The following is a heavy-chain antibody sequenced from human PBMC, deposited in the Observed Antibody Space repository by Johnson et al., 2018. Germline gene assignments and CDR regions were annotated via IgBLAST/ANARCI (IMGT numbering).Heavy chain of an antibody. V-gene: IGHV3-73*02. J-gene: IGHJ6*02. CDR3: TRLYSSCMDV. D-gene: IGHD2-8*01. CDR1: EFTFSAFA. CDR2: IRSRANRYAT. Sequence: VQLQESGGGLVQPGGSLKLSCAASEFTFSAFAIHWVRQASGKGLEWVGRIRSRANRYATAYGVSVKGRFTVSRDDSKNTAYLQMNSLKTEDTAVYYCTRLYSSCMDVWGQGTTVTVS.